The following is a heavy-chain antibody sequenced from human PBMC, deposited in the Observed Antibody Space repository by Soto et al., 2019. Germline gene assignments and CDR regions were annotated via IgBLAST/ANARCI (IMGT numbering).Heavy chain of an antibody. D-gene: IGHD3-22*01. CDR1: GGTFSTYA. CDR2: IIPLFGTA. CDR3: ARGVHYDSSGYYYFY. J-gene: IGHJ4*02. Sequence: QVQLVQSGAEVKKPGSAVKVSCKASGGTFSTYAIDGVRQAPGQGLEWMGGIIPLFGTAKYAQNFQGRITITAAESTNTAYMELRSLRSQDTAVYYCARGVHYDSSGYYYFYWGQGTLVTVSS. V-gene: IGHV1-69*01.